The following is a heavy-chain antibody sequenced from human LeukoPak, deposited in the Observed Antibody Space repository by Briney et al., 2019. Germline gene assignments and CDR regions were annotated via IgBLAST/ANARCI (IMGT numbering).Heavy chain of an antibody. CDR3: AKDISYGYGQLSVYYFDY. CDR1: GFTFGDYS. D-gene: IGHD5-18*01. CDR2: ISWNSGSI. J-gene: IGHJ4*02. V-gene: IGHV3-9*01. Sequence: PGGSLRLSCAASGFTFGDYSMHWGRQAPGKGLEWVSGISWNSGSIGYADSVKGRFTISRDNAKNSLYLQMNSLRAEDTALYYCAKDISYGYGQLSVYYFDYWGQGTLVTVSS.